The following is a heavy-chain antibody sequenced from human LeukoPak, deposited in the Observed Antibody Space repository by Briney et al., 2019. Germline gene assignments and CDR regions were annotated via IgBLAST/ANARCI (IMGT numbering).Heavy chain of an antibody. CDR2: IYYTRST. D-gene: IGHD3-22*01. Sequence: SETLSLTCAVYGGSFSGYYWSWIRQPPGKGLEWMGSIYYTRSTYYNPSLKSRVTISVDTSKNQFSLKLTSVTAADTAVYYCARGVTMIVVVIHDWYFDLWGRGTLVTVSS. J-gene: IGHJ2*01. CDR1: GGSFSGYY. V-gene: IGHV4-34*01. CDR3: ARGVTMIVVVIHDWYFDL.